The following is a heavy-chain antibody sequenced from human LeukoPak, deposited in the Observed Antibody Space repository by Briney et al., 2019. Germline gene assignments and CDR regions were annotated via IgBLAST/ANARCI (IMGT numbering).Heavy chain of an antibody. Sequence: SETLSLTCAVYGGSFSGYYWSWIRQPPGKGLEWIGEINHSGSTNYNPSLKSRVTISVDTSKNQFSLKLSSVTAADTAVYYCARQRRYFDWLLSRYYFDYWGQGTLVTVSS. CDR2: INHSGST. V-gene: IGHV4-34*01. CDR3: ARQRRYFDWLLSRYYFDY. D-gene: IGHD3-9*01. CDR1: GGSFSGYY. J-gene: IGHJ4*02.